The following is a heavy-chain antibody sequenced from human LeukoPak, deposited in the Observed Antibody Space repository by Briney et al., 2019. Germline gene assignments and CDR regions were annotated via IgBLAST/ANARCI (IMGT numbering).Heavy chain of an antibody. J-gene: IGHJ4*02. CDR3: ASKTYGSGSYLGY. D-gene: IGHD3-10*01. CDR1: GYTLTELS. V-gene: IGHV1-24*01. Sequence: ASVKVSCKVSGYTLTELSMHWVRQAPGKGLEWMGGFDPEDGETIYAQKFQGRVTITTDESTSTAYMELSSLRSEDTAVYYCASKTYGSGSYLGYWGPGTLVTVSS. CDR2: FDPEDGET.